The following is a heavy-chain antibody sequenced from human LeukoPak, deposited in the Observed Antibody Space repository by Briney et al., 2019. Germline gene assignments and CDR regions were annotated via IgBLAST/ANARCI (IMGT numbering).Heavy chain of an antibody. D-gene: IGHD3-10*01. CDR2: ITGSEST. CDR3: ARDLNWRSLGSVAYWG. V-gene: IGHV3-23*01. Sequence: GGSLCPSRAISGFTFSKYAVTWVRQAPGKGLEWVSGITGSESTYYTDSVKGRFTISRDNSKDTFYLQMNSLRVDDTAIYYCARDLNWRSLGSVAYWGRGQGILVT. J-gene: IGHJ4*02. CDR1: GFTFSKYA.